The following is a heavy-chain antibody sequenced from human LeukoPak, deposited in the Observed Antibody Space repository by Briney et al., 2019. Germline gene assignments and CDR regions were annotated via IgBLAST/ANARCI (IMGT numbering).Heavy chain of an antibody. CDR1: GYSFTSYW. CDR3: ARHSPGYCTNGVCYTPADY. V-gene: IGHV5-51*01. Sequence: GESLKISCKGSGYSFTSYWIDWVRQMPGKGLEWMGIIYPGDSDTRYSPSFQGQVTISADKSISTAYLQWSSLKASDTAMYCCARHSPGYCTNGVCYTPADYWGQGTLVTVSS. J-gene: IGHJ4*02. D-gene: IGHD2-8*01. CDR2: IYPGDSDT.